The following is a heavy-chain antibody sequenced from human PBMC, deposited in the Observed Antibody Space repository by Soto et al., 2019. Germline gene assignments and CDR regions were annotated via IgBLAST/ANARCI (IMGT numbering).Heavy chain of an antibody. CDR1: GFSLTTSGLG. D-gene: IGHD4-17*01. CDR2: LYWDDDK. CDR3: AHRTTTVTWWFDP. J-gene: IGHJ5*02. V-gene: IGHV2-5*02. Sequence: QITLKKSGPTLVKPTQTLTLTGTFSGFSLTTSGLGVGWIRLPPGKALEWLALLYWDDDKRYSPALKIRLTITKDTSKNQVVLTMSKMDPAATATYFCAHRTTTVTWWFDPWGQGTLVTVSS.